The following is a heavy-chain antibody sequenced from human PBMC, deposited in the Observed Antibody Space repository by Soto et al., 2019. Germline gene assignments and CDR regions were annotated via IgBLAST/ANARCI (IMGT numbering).Heavy chain of an antibody. CDR1: VEPMTWGDY. V-gene: IGHV4-38-2*01. J-gene: IGHJ4*02. Sequence: SETLSLTCDVSVEPMTWGDYWGWIRQSPGKGLEWIGSIYYGGTTYYNPSLRSRLAISIDTSKNQFSLRLSSVTAVDTALYYCARGWYYFDFWGQRTLVTV. CDR2: IYYGGTT. D-gene: IGHD2-15*01. CDR3: ARGWYYFDF.